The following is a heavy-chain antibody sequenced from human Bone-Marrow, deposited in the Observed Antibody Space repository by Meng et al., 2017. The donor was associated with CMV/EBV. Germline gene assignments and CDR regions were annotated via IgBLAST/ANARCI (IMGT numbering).Heavy chain of an antibody. D-gene: IGHD3-10*01. CDR3: ARLPSYYYGSGSPCFDY. J-gene: IGHJ4*02. Sequence: GESLKISLAAAGLTFSDYYMSWIRQAPGKGLEWVSYISSSGSTIYYADSVKGRFTISRDNAKNSLYLQMNSLRAEDTAVYYCARLPSYYYGSGSPCFDYWGQGTLVTVSS. V-gene: IGHV3-11*04. CDR1: GLTFSDYY. CDR2: ISSSGSTI.